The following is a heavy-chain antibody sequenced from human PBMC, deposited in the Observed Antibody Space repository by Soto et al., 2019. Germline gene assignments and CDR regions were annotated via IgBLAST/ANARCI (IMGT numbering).Heavy chain of an antibody. CDR2: IIPIFGTA. CDR3: ARAGYYGDYSKNAFDI. D-gene: IGHD4-17*01. V-gene: IGHV1-69*13. CDR1: GGTFSSYA. J-gene: IGHJ3*02. Sequence: SVKVSCKASGGTFSSYAISWVRQAPGQGLEWMGGIIPIFGTANYAQKFQGRVTITADESTSTAYMELSSLRSEDTAVYYCARAGYYGDYSKNAFDIWGQGTMVTVSS.